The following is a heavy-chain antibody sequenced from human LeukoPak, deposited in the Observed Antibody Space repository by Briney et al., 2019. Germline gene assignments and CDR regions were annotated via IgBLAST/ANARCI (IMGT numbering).Heavy chain of an antibody. J-gene: IGHJ6*03. CDR2: VYTSGST. Sequence: PSETLSLTCTVSGVSISSGSYYWSWLRQPAGKGLEWIGRVYTSGSTNYNPSLKSQVTISVDTSKNQFSLKLRTVTAADTAVYYCARINCGGDCRGYYYKYYMDVWGKGTTVTISS. CDR3: ARINCGGDCRGYYYKYYMDV. CDR1: GVSISSGSYY. D-gene: IGHD2-21*02. V-gene: IGHV4-61*02.